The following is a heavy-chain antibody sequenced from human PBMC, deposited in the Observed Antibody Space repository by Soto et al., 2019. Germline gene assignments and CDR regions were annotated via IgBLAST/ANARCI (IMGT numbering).Heavy chain of an antibody. V-gene: IGHV1-69*13. J-gene: IGHJ1*01. CDR1: GGTFSSYA. CDR3: ARSGYDDCWRVFTPHARCQH. CDR2: IIPIFGTA. D-gene: IGHD3-3*01. Sequence: SVKVSCKASGGTFSSYAISWVRQAPGQGLEWMGGIIPIFGTANYAQKFQGRVTITADESTSTAYMELSSLRSEDTALYYCARSGYDDCWRVFTPHARCQHSVRDTRVAVCS.